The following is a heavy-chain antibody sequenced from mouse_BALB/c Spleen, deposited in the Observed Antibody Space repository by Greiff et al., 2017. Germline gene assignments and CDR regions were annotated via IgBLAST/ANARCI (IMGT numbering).Heavy chain of an antibody. CDR3: ARPPYYYGSGPWFAY. Sequence: EVQRVESGGGLVQPGGSLKLSCAASGFTFSSYTMSWVRQTPEKRLEWVAYISNGGGSTYYPDTVKGRFTISRDNAKNTLYLQMSSLKSEDTAMYYCARPPYYYGSGPWFAYWGQGTLVTVSA. V-gene: IGHV5-12-2*01. D-gene: IGHD1-1*01. J-gene: IGHJ3*01. CDR1: GFTFSSYT. CDR2: ISNGGGST.